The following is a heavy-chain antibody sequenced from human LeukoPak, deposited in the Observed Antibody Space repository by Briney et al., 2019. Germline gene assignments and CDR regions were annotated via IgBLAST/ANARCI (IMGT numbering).Heavy chain of an antibody. CDR1: GFPFTSSS. CDR2: IAVASGNT. J-gene: IGHJ4*02. CDR3: AAVFGSGYYYYFDY. V-gene: IGHV1-58*02. D-gene: IGHD3-22*01. Sequence: SVKVSCKASGFPFTSSSMQWVRQARGQRLEWIGWIAVASGNTNYAQKFQGRVTITRDMSTSTTYMELSSLRSEDTAVYYCAAVFGSGYYYYFDYWGQGTLVTVSS.